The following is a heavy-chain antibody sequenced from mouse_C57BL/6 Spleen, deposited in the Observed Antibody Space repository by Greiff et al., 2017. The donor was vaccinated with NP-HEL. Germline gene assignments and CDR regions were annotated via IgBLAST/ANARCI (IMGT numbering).Heavy chain of an antibody. CDR3: ARRGDYYGSSYDYFDY. V-gene: IGHV1-82*01. CDR2: IYPGDGDT. CDR1: GYAFSSSW. D-gene: IGHD1-1*01. J-gene: IGHJ2*01. Sequence: QVQLQQSGPELVKPGASVKISCKASGYAFSSSWMNWVKQRPGKGLEWIGRIYPGDGDTNYNGKFKGKATLTADKSSSTAYMQLSSLTSEYSAVYFCARRGDYYGSSYDYFDYWGQGTTLTVSS.